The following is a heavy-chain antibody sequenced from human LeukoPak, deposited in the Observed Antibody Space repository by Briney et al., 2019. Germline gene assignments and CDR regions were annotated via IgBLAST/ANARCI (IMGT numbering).Heavy chain of an antibody. Sequence: PGGSLRLSCAASGFTFSNHWMDWVRQAPGKGLEWVANIKPDGSWVNYVDSVKGRSTISRDNAKNSLSLQMNNLRVEDTAVYYCAREKSWSRDSWGQGTLVTVSS. D-gene: IGHD2-8*01. CDR1: GFTFSNHW. J-gene: IGHJ4*02. CDR2: IKPDGSWV. CDR3: AREKSWSRDS. V-gene: IGHV3-7*01.